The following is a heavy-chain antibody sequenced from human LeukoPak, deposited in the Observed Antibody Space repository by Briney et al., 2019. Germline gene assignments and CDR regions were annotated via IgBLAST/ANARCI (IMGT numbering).Heavy chain of an antibody. Sequence: GGSLRLSCAASGFTFSSYAMSWVRQAPGKGLEWVSAISGSGGSTYYADSVKGRFTISRDNSKNTLYLQMNSLRAEDTAAYYCANAGGPESSSWSTVYYGMDVWGQGTTVTVSS. J-gene: IGHJ6*02. V-gene: IGHV3-23*01. CDR2: ISGSGGST. CDR1: GFTFSSYA. D-gene: IGHD6-13*01. CDR3: ANAGGPESSSWSTVYYGMDV.